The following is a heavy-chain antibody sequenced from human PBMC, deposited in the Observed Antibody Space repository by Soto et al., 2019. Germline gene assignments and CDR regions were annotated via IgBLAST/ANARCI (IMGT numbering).Heavy chain of an antibody. V-gene: IGHV5-51*01. CDR3: ARHRAVAGMPDYYYDMDV. D-gene: IGHD6-19*01. CDR2: VHPGNSGT. CDR1: GYSFSSNW. J-gene: IGHJ6*02. Sequence: GESLKISCKGSGYSFSSNWIGWVRQMPGKGLEWMGIVHPGNSGTKYSPSFQGQVTISADKSISTAYLQWSSLKASDTAMYYCARHRAVAGMPDYYYDMDVWGQGTTVTVS.